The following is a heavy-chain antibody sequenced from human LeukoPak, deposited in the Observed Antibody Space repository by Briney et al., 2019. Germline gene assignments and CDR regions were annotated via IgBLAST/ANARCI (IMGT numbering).Heavy chain of an antibody. D-gene: IGHD2-2*01. CDR2: IIPIFGTA. V-gene: IGHV1-69*13. J-gene: IGHJ4*02. CDR3: ARGGVVPAAMGVHDY. CDR1: GGTFSSYA. Sequence: SVKVSCTASGGTFSSYAISWVRQAPGQGLEWMGGIIPIFGTANYAQKFQGRVTITADESTSTAYMELSSLRSEDTAVYYCARGGVVPAAMGVHDYWGQGTLVTVSS.